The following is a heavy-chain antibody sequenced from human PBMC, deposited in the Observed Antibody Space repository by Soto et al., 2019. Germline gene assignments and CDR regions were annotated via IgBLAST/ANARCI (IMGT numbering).Heavy chain of an antibody. Sequence: ASVKVSGKASGYTFTSYDINWVRQATGQGLEWMGWMNPNSGNTGYAQKFQGRVTMTRNTSISTAYMELSSLRSEDTAVYYCARGHYYDSSGYYYYYGMDVWGQGTTVTVSS. D-gene: IGHD3-22*01. CDR2: MNPNSGNT. CDR3: ARGHYYDSSGYYYYYGMDV. V-gene: IGHV1-8*01. J-gene: IGHJ6*02. CDR1: GYTFTSYD.